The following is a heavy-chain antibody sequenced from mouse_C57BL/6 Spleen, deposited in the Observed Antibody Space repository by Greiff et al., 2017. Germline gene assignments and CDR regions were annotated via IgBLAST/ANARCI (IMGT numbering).Heavy chain of an antibody. CDR2: IYPGNSDT. J-gene: IGHJ2*01. CDR3: TRYHYEDPYFDY. V-gene: IGHV1-5*01. Sequence: VQLQQSGTVLARPGASVKMSCKTSGYTFTSYWMHWVKQRPGQGLEWIGAIYPGNSDTSYNQKFKGKDKLTAVTSASTAYMELSSLTNEDSAVYYCTRYHYEDPYFDYWGQGTTLTVSS. CDR1: GYTFTSYW. D-gene: IGHD1-1*01.